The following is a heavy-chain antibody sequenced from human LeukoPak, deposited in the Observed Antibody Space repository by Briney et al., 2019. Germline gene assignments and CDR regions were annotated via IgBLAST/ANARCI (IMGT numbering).Heavy chain of an antibody. CDR3: ARGRVSSSTWYSTYYYSFYMDA. Sequence: SETLSLTCSVSDDAITMYYWTWIRQPPGKGLEWMGYVDHTGITNFNPSLNGRVSISRDTSKNLFSLRLRSVTAAHTAVCLCARGRVSSSTWYSTYYYSFYMDARGKGKTVTVSS. V-gene: IGHV4-59*01. J-gene: IGHJ6*03. CDR2: VDHTGIT. CDR1: DDAITMYY. D-gene: IGHD4-11*01.